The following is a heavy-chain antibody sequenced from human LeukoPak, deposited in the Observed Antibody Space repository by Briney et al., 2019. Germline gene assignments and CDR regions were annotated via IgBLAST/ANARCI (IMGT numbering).Heavy chain of an antibody. Sequence: SETLSLTCTVSGGPISSYYWSWIRQPAGKGLEWIGRIYTSGGTNYNPSLKSRVTISVDTSKNQFSLKLSSVTAADTAVYYCARVVEQQLVRWFDPWGQGTLVTVSS. V-gene: IGHV4-4*07. CDR1: GGPISSYY. J-gene: IGHJ5*02. CDR2: IYTSGGT. CDR3: ARVVEQQLVRWFDP. D-gene: IGHD6-13*01.